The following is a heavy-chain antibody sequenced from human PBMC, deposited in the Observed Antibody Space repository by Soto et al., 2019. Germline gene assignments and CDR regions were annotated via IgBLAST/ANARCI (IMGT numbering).Heavy chain of an antibody. CDR1: GYTFINYV. V-gene: IGHV1-3*01. CDR2: INAGNGHT. Sequence: ASVKVSCKASGYTFINYVMHWVRQAPGQRPEWMGWINAGNGHTKYSQKFQGRVTITRDTSASTAYMELSSLRSEDTAVYYCASTYYDSSGYSGYVDYWGQGTLVTVSS. J-gene: IGHJ4*02. CDR3: ASTYYDSSGYSGYVDY. D-gene: IGHD3-22*01.